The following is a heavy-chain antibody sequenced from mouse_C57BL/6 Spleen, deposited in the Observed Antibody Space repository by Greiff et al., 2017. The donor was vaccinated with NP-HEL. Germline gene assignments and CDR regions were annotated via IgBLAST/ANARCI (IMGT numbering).Heavy chain of an antibody. Sequence: QVQLQQPGAELVMPGASVKLSCKASGYTFTSYWMHWVKQRPGQGLEWIGEIDPSDSYTNYNQKFKGKSTLTVAKSSSTAYMQRSSLTSEDSAVYYCARSAPYYYAMDYWGQGTSDTVSS. J-gene: IGHJ4*01. CDR2: IDPSDSYT. V-gene: IGHV1-69*01. CDR3: ARSAPYYYAMDY. CDR1: GYTFTSYW.